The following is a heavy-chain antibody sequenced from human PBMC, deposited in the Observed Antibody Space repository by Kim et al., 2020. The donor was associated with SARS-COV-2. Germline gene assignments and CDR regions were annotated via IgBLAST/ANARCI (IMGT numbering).Heavy chain of an antibody. CDR2: IWYDGSNK. Sequence: GGSLRLSCAASGFTFSSYGMHWVRQAPGKGLEWVAVIWYDGSNKYYADSVKGRFTISRDNSKNTLYLQMNSLRAEDTAVYYCARDWRGIVVVTAAMTFDPWGQGNLVTVSS. J-gene: IGHJ5*02. CDR1: GFTFSSYG. CDR3: ARDWRGIVVVTAAMTFDP. D-gene: IGHD2-2*01. V-gene: IGHV3-33*01.